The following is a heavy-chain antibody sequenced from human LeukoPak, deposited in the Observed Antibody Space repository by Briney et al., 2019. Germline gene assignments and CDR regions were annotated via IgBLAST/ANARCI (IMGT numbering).Heavy chain of an antibody. V-gene: IGHV3-74*01. CDR2: INTDGRTI. CDR1: GFTFSRYW. Sequence: GGSLRLSCTASGFTFSRYWMHWVRQAPGKGLVWVSRINTDGRTITYADSVKGRFTISRDNSKNTLYLQMNSLRAEDTAVYYCARVTGPTSTVVRGVIIPAFDYWGQGTLVTVSS. CDR3: ARVTGPTSTVVRGVIIPAFDY. D-gene: IGHD3-10*01. J-gene: IGHJ4*02.